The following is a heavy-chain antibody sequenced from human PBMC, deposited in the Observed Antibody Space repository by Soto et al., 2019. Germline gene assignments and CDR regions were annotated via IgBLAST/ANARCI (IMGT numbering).Heavy chain of an antibody. J-gene: IGHJ5*02. Sequence: RASVKVSCKAPGGTFSSYAISWVRQAPGQGLEWMGGIIPIFGTASYAQRFQGRVTITADESTSTAYMEPSSLRSEDTAVYYCASGYCSSTSCYSYRNWFDPWGQGTLVTVSS. CDR3: ASGYCSSTSCYSYRNWFDP. CDR1: GGTFSSYA. D-gene: IGHD2-2*03. CDR2: IIPIFGTA. V-gene: IGHV1-69*13.